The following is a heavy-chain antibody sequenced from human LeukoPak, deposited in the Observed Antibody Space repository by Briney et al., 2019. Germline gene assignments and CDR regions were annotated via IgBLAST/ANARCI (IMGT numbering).Heavy chain of an antibody. V-gene: IGHV3-48*04. D-gene: IGHD1-26*01. CDR2: ISSSSSTI. J-gene: IGHJ4*02. CDR3: AKDIGVGATFNGGLDS. CDR1: GLTFSSHS. Sequence: GSLRLSCAVSGLTFSSHSMNWVRQAPGKGLEWLSHISSSSSTIYYADSVKGRFTISRDNAKNSLYLQMNSLRAEDMALYYCAKDIGVGATFNGGLDSWGQGTLVTVSS.